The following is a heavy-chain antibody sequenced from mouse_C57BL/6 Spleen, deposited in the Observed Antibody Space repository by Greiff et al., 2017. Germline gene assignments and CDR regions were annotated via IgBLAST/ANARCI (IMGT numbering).Heavy chain of an antibody. Sequence: EVQRVESGGGLVKPGGSLKLSCAASGFTFSSYAMSWVRQTPEKRLEWVATISDGGSYTYYPDNVKGRFTISRDNATNNLYLQMSHLKSEDTAMYYCAREDYYGSSYFDYWGQGTTLTVSS. V-gene: IGHV5-4*01. CDR1: GFTFSSYA. CDR3: AREDYYGSSYFDY. CDR2: ISDGGSYT. J-gene: IGHJ2*01. D-gene: IGHD1-1*01.